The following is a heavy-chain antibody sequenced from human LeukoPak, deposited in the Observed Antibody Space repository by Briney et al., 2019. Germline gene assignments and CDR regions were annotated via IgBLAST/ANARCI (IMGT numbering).Heavy chain of an antibody. V-gene: IGHV4-39*01. J-gene: IGHJ3*02. CDR3: ARHSRSGYIGYENAFDI. Sequence: SGTLSLTCTVSGDSISSSSYCWDWLRQPPGKGLEWIGNIYNSANTHYNPSLKTRITMSVDTSKNQSSLTLNSVTAADTGIYYCARHSRSGYIGYENAFDIWGQGTMVTVSS. CDR1: GDSISSSSYC. D-gene: IGHD5-12*01. CDR2: IYNSANT.